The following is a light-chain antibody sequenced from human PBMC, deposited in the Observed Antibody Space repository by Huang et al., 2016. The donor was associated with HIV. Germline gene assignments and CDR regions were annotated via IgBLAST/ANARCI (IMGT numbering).Light chain of an antibody. J-gene: IGKJ1*01. Sequence: IVMTQSPDSLAVSLGETATINCKSSQSLLFRSNNKNYLAWYQQKPGQPPTLLMSWASTRGSGVPSRFSGGGSGTDFTLTISRLQAEDVAVYFGQQYFEVPWTFGRGTKVEIK. CDR1: QSLLFRSNNKNY. V-gene: IGKV4-1*01. CDR3: QQYFEVPWT. CDR2: WAS.